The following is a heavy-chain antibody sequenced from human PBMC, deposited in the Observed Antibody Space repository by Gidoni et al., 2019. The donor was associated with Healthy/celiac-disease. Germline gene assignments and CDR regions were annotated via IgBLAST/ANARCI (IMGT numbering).Heavy chain of an antibody. CDR3: AKEVTIFGVVISADDY. Sequence: EVPLLESGGGLVQPGGSLRLSCAASGFTFRSYAMGWVRQAPGKGLEWVSAISGSGGSTYYADSVKGRFTISRDNSKNTLYLQMNSLRAEDTAVYYCAKEVTIFGVVISADDYWGQGTLVTVSS. J-gene: IGHJ4*02. CDR1: GFTFRSYA. D-gene: IGHD3-3*01. V-gene: IGHV3-23*01. CDR2: ISGSGGST.